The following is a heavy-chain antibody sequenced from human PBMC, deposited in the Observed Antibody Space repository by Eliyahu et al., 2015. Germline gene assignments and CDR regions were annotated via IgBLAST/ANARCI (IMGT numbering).Heavy chain of an antibody. CDR3: ARGLITGTNXAFDV. Sequence: QEQLAESGGGVVQXGRSLXXAXVAXGXXXNIYGLHWVRQATGKGLEWVAITWYDGNRKYYADSVKGRFTISRDNSKNTVYLQMNSLRVEDTAVYYCARGLITGTNXAFDVWGQGTMVTVSS. D-gene: IGHD1-7*01. J-gene: IGHJ3*01. CDR1: GXXXNIYG. V-gene: IGHV3-33*01. CDR2: TWYDGNRK.